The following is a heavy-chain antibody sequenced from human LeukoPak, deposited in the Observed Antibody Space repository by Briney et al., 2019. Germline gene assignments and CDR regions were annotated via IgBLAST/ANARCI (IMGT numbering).Heavy chain of an antibody. J-gene: IGHJ4*02. D-gene: IGHD5-24*01. CDR2: IHPGDSDT. Sequence: GESLKISCKGSGYTFTSYWIGWVRQMPGKGLEYMGIIHPGDSDTRYSLSFQGQVTISVDRSSSTAYLQWSRLKASDTAMYYCATHPGGLQSGFDNWGQGTLVTVSS. CDR1: GYTFTSYW. CDR3: ATHPGGLQSGFDN. V-gene: IGHV5-51*01.